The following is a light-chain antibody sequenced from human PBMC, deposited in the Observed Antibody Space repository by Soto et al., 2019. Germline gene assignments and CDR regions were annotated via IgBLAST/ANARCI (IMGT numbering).Light chain of an antibody. J-gene: IGKJ1*01. CDR1: QRVTTSY. CDR2: ATS. CDR3: QQYGRSSWT. Sequence: EIVLTQSPGTLSLSPGERATLSCRASQRVTTSYLGWYQQKPGQAPRLLIYATSSRATGIPDRFSGSGSGTDFTLTSSRLEPEDFAVYYCQQYGRSSWTFGQGTKVEIK. V-gene: IGKV3-20*01.